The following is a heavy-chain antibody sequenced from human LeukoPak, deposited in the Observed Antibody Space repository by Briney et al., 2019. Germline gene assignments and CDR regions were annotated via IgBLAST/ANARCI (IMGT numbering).Heavy chain of an antibody. Sequence: SETLSLTCAVYGGSFSGYYWSWIRQPPGKGLEWIGEINHSGSTNYNPSLRSRVTISVDTSKNQFSLKLSSVTAADTAVYYCARVVVAPSYRYYYYGMDVRGQGTTVTVSS. CDR2: INHSGST. CDR3: ARVVVAPSYRYYYYGMDV. V-gene: IGHV4-34*01. J-gene: IGHJ6*02. CDR1: GGSFSGYY. D-gene: IGHD2-2*01.